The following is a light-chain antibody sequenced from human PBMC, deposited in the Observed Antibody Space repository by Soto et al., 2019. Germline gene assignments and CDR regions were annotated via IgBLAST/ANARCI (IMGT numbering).Light chain of an antibody. Sequence: EIVLTQSPGSLSLSPGERATLSCRASQSVRGSYLAWYRQKPGQAPSLLIYGASSRATGVPDRFSGSGSETDFTLTISKQEPEDFAVYYCQQYGTFHRTFGQGTKVEIK. V-gene: IGKV3-20*01. CDR3: QQYGTFHRT. J-gene: IGKJ1*01. CDR1: QSVRGSY. CDR2: GAS.